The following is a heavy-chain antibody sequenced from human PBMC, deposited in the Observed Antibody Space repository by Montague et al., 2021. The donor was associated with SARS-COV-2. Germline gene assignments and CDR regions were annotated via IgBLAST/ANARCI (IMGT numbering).Heavy chain of an antibody. V-gene: IGHV4-4*07. CDR1: GGSISSYY. CDR2: IYTSGST. D-gene: IGHD2-2*01. J-gene: IGHJ6*03. Sequence: SETLSLTCTVSGGSISSYYWSWTRQPAGKGLEWIGRIYTSGSTNYNPSLKSRVTMSVDTSKNQFSLKLSSVTAADTAVYYCARSSGGYCSSTSCYAYYYYYMDVWGKGTTVTVSS. CDR3: ARSSGGYCSSTSCYAYYYYYMDV.